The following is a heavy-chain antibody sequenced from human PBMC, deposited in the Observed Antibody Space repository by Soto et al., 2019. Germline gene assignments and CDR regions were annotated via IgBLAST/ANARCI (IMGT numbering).Heavy chain of an antibody. CDR1: GGTFSSYA. CDR3: ARTEYYYDSSGYFSAAGAFDI. CDR2: IISIFGTA. Sequence: QVQLVQSGAEVKKPGSSVKVSCKASGGTFSSYAISWVRQAPGQGLEWMGGIISIFGTANYAQKFQGRVTITADESTSTAYMELSSLRSEDTAVYYCARTEYYYDSSGYFSAAGAFDIWGQGTMVTVSS. D-gene: IGHD3-22*01. V-gene: IGHV1-69*01. J-gene: IGHJ3*02.